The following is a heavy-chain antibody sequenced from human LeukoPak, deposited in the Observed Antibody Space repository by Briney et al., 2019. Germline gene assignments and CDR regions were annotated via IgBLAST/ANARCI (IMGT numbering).Heavy chain of an antibody. CDR2: ISSNGGST. V-gene: IGHV3-64*01. J-gene: IGHJ4*02. CDR3: ARDLYSSGWYDY. D-gene: IGHD6-19*01. Sequence: GGSLRLSCAASGFTFSSYAMHWVRQAPGKGLEYASAISSNGGSTYYANSVKGRFTISRDNSKNTLYLQMGSLRAEDMAVYYCARDLYSSGWYDYWGQGTLVTVSS. CDR1: GFTFSSYA.